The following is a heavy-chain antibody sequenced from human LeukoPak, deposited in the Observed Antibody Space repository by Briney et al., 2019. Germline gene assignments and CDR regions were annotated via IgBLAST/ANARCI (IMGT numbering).Heavy chain of an antibody. CDR1: GGSISSSIHY. CDR3: AREFYGSGSYKPFSTRGYMDV. D-gene: IGHD3-10*01. J-gene: IGHJ6*03. CDR2: MYYSGST. Sequence: SETLSLTCAVSGGSISSSIHYWAWIRQPPGKGLEWIGSMYYSGSTYYNPSIKSRLTISLDRSENQFSLKLSSVTAADTAVYYCAREFYGSGSYKPFSTRGYMDVWGKGTTVTISS. V-gene: IGHV4-39*07.